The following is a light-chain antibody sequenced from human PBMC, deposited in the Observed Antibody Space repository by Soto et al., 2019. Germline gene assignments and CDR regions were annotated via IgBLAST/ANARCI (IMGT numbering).Light chain of an antibody. Sequence: QSALTQPASVSGSPGQSITISCTGTNSDVGDYNYVSWYQQHPGKAPKLMIYEVSNRPSGVSNRFSGSKSGNTASLTISGLQAGDEADYYCSSYTSNSTYVFGAGTKVTVL. CDR3: SSYTSNSTYV. CDR1: NSDVGDYNY. CDR2: EVS. V-gene: IGLV2-14*01. J-gene: IGLJ1*01.